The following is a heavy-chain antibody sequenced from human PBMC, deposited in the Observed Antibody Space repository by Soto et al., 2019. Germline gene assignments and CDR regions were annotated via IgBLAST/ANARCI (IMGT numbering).Heavy chain of an antibody. CDR3: AKDLGGHGDY. V-gene: IGHV3-30*18. CDR2: ISYDGSNK. Sequence: QVQLVESGGGVVQPGRSLRLSCAASGFTFSSYGMHWVRQAPGKGLEWVAVISYDGSNKYYADSVKGRFIISRDNSKNTLYLQMNSLRAEDTAVYYCAKDLGGHGDYWGQGTLVTVSS. CDR1: GFTFSSYG. J-gene: IGHJ4*02. D-gene: IGHD5-12*01.